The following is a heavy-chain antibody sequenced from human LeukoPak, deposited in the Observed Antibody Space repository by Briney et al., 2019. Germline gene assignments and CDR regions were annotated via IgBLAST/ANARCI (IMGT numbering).Heavy chain of an antibody. J-gene: IGHJ4*02. CDR3: ARDRRGYSGYDMN. CDR2: INPNSGGT. D-gene: IGHD5-12*01. Sequence: ASVKVSCKASGYTFNGYYMQWARQAPAQGLEWMGRINPNSGGTDSAQKFQGRVTMTIDTSINTAYMELSSLTSDDTAVYYCARDRRGYSGYDMNWGQGTPVTVSS. CDR1: GYTFNGYY. V-gene: IGHV1-2*06.